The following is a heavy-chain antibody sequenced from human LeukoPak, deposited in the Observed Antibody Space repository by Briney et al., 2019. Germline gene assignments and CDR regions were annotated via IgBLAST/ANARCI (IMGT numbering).Heavy chain of an antibody. J-gene: IGHJ4*02. Sequence: PSETLSLTCAVYGGSFSGYYWSWIRQPPGKGLEWIGEINHSGSTNYNPSLKSRVTISVDTSKNQFSLKLSSVTAADTAVYYCARHRPYSSGYYYYITFFDYWGQGTLVTVSS. CDR1: GGSFSGYY. CDR2: INHSGST. CDR3: ARHRPYSSGYYYYITFFDY. V-gene: IGHV4-34*01. D-gene: IGHD3-22*01.